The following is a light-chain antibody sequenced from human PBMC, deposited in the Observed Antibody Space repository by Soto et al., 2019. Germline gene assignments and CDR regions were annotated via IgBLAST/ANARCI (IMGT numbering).Light chain of an antibody. CDR3: QQYGGGPWT. CDR1: QSVSSTY. Sequence: EIVFTQSPGTLSLSPGERATLSCSASQSVSSTYLAWYQQKPGQAPRLLIYGTSSRATGIPDRFSGSGSGTDFTLTIRRLEPEDFAVFYCQQYGGGPWTFGQGTKVDIK. V-gene: IGKV3-20*01. J-gene: IGKJ1*01. CDR2: GTS.